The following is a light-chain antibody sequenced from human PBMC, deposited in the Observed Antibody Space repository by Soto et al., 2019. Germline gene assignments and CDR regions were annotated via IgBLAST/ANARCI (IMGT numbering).Light chain of an antibody. CDR2: GNK. V-gene: IGLV1-40*01. Sequence: QSVLTQPRSVSGAPGQRVTISCTGSSSNIGAGYDVHWYQQRRGTAPKLLIYGNKNRPSGVPDRFSGSKSGTSASLAITGLQAEDEADYYCQSYDSSLSVSYVFGTGTKLTVL. CDR1: SSNIGAGYD. J-gene: IGLJ1*01. CDR3: QSYDSSLSVSYV.